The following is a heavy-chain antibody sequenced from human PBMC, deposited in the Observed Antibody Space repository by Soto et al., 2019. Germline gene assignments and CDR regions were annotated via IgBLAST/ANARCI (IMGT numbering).Heavy chain of an antibody. J-gene: IGHJ4*02. CDR3: ARGDFRLRNAY. V-gene: IGHV4-34*01. D-gene: IGHD5-12*01. CDR1: GGSFSGDY. Sequence: SETLSLTYAFYGGSFSGDYWSWIREPPGKGLEWIGEINHSGSTNYNPSLKGRVTISVDTSKNPASLKLSSVTAADTAVYYCARGDFRLRNAYWGQGTMVTVSP. CDR2: INHSGST.